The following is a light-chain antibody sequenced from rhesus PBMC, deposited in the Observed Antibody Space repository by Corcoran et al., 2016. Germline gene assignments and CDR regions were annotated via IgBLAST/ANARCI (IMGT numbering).Light chain of an antibody. CDR3: YQHSSGVT. J-gene: IGKJ1*01. CDR2: GAT. CDR1: QSVSTY. V-gene: IGKV3-10*01. Sequence: QVILTQSPATLSLSPGERATLSCRASQSVSTYLAWYQQKPGQAPRLLIYGATSRATGIPDSFSVSGSGTDFTLTISSLEPEDVGVYHCYQHSSGVTFGQGTKVEIK.